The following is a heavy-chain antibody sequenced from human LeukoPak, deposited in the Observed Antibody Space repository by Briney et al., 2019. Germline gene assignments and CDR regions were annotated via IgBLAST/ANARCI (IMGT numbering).Heavy chain of an antibody. J-gene: IGHJ4*02. V-gene: IGHV5-51*01. Sequence: GESLKISCKGSGYSFTSYWIGWVRQMPEKGLEWMGIIYPGDSDTRYSPSFQGQVTISADKSISTAYLQWSSLKASDAAMYYCAGLLRFRGYYFDYWGQGTLVTVSS. D-gene: IGHD3-3*01. CDR1: GYSFTSYW. CDR3: AGLLRFRGYYFDY. CDR2: IYPGDSDT.